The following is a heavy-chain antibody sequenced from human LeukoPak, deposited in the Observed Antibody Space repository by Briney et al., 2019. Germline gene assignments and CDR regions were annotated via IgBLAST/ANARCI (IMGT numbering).Heavy chain of an antibody. D-gene: IGHD3-3*01. CDR2: IYYSGST. V-gene: IGHV4-39*07. CDR1: GGSISSSSYY. J-gene: IGHJ4*02. CDR3: ARAWGDYDFWSGPFDY. Sequence: SETLSLTCTVSGGSISSSSYYWGWIRQPPGKGLEWIGSIYYSGSTYYNPSLKSRVTISVDTSKNQFSLKLSSVTAADTAVYYCARAWGDYDFWSGPFDYWGQGTLVTVSS.